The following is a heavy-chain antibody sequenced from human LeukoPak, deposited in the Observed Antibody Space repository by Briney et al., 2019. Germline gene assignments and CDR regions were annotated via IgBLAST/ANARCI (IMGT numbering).Heavy chain of an antibody. V-gene: IGHV1-2*02. CDR2: INPNSGGT. CDR1: GYTFTGYY. J-gene: IGHJ4*02. Sequence: ASVKVSCKASGYTFTGYYMHWVRLAPGQGLEWMGWINPNSGGTNYAQKFQGRVTMTRDTSISTAYMELSRLRSDDTAVYYCARVPPYYDSSGHPIDYWGQGTLVTVSS. CDR3: ARVPPYYDSSGHPIDY. D-gene: IGHD3-22*01.